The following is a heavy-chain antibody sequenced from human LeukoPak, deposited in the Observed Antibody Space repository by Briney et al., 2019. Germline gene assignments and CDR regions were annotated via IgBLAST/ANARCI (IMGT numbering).Heavy chain of an antibody. CDR2: IYYSGST. V-gene: IGHV4-39*01. J-gene: IGHJ4*02. CDR3: ARHVLLADPFDY. CDR1: GGSISSYY. Sequence: SETLSLTCTVSGGSISSYYWSWIRQPPGKGLEWIGSIYYSGSTYYNPSLKSRVTISVDTSKNQFSLKLSSVTAADTAVYYCARHVLLADPFDYWGQGTLVTVSS.